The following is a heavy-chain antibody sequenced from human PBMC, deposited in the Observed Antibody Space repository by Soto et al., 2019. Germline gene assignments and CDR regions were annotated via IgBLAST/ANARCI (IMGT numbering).Heavy chain of an antibody. J-gene: IGHJ5*02. CDR1: GGSISSSNW. Sequence: QVQLQESGPGLVKPSGTLSLTCTVSGGSISSSNWWRWVRQLPGKGLEWIGEISHSGSTNYSPSLKRRVTISVGKAKNQCALKLSSVTAADTAVYYCARERGSRSEVNWFDPWGHGTLVTVSS. D-gene: IGHD2-2*01. CDR3: ARERGSRSEVNWFDP. V-gene: IGHV4-4*02. CDR2: ISHSGST.